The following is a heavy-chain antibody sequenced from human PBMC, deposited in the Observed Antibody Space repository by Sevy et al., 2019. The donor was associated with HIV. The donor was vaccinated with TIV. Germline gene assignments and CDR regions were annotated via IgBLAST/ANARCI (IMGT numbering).Heavy chain of an antibody. CDR2: IIPIFGTA. V-gene: IGHV1-69*13. CDR3: ARDIVVVPAAIGDYGMDV. D-gene: IGHD2-2*01. Sequence: ASVKVSCKASGGTFSSYAISWVRQAPGQGLESMGGIIPIFGTANYAQKFQGRVTITADESTSTAYMELSSLRSEDTAVYYCARDIVVVPAAIGDYGMDVWGQGTTVTVSS. J-gene: IGHJ6*02. CDR1: GGTFSSYA.